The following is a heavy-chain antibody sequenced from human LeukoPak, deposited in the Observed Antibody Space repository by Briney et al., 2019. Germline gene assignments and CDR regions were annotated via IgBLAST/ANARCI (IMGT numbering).Heavy chain of an antibody. J-gene: IGHJ5*02. Sequence: SQTLSLTCTVSGGSTSSGGYYWSWIRQHPGKGLEWIGYIYYSGSTYYNPSLRSRLTISVDTSKNQFSLKLSSVTAADTAVYYCARDNRHSWFDPWGQGTLVTVSS. CDR2: IYYSGST. CDR3: ARDNRHSWFDP. V-gene: IGHV4-31*03. D-gene: IGHD1-14*01. CDR1: GGSTSSGGYY.